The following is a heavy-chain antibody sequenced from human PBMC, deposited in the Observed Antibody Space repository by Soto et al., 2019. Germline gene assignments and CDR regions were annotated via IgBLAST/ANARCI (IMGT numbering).Heavy chain of an antibody. CDR1: GFTFSSYS. CDR2: ISSSSSTI. CDR3: ARGNDFWSGYSAPDAFDI. J-gene: IGHJ3*02. V-gene: IGHV3-48*02. Sequence: PGGSLRLSCAASGFTFSSYSMNWVRQAPGKGLEWVSYISSSSSTIYYADSVKGRFTISRDNAKNSLYLQMNSLRDEDTAVYYCARGNDFWSGYSAPDAFDIWGQGTMVT. D-gene: IGHD3-3*01.